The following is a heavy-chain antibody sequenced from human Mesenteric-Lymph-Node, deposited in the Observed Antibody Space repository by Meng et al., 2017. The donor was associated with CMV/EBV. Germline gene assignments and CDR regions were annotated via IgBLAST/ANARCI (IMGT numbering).Heavy chain of an antibody. J-gene: IGHJ6*02. D-gene: IGHD4/OR15-4a*01. CDR2: IYSGGSST. CDR1: GFTFSSYA. V-gene: IGHV3-23*03. Sequence: GESLKISCAASGFTFSSYAMSWVRQAPGKGLEWVSVIYSGGSSTYYADSVKGRFTISRDNSKNTLYLQMNSLRPEDTAVYYCARYDTNYDGAYYGMDVWGQGTTVTVSS. CDR3: ARYDTNYDGAYYGMDV.